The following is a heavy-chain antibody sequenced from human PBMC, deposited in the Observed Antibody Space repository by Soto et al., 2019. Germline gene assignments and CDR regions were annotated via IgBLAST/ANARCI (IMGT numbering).Heavy chain of an antibody. V-gene: IGHV3-66*01. CDR2: IYSGGST. CDR1: GFTVSSNY. J-gene: IGHJ4*02. Sequence: GGSLRLSCAASGFTVSSNYMSCVRQAPGKGLEWVSVIYSGGSTYYADSVKGRFTISRDNSKNTLYLQMNSLRAEDTAVYYCARVSGEDGDYPILNYYFDYWGQGTLVTVSS. CDR3: ARVSGEDGDYPILNYYFDY. D-gene: IGHD4-17*01.